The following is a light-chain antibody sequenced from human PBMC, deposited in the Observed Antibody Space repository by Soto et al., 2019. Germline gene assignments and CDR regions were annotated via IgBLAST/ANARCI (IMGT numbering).Light chain of an antibody. J-gene: IGLJ2*01. Sequence: QSVLTQPPSASGTTGQRVTISCSGSSSNIGSNYVYWYQQLPGTAPKLLIYRNNQRPSGVPDRFSGSKSGTSASLAISGLRSEDEADYYCAAWDDSSVLFGGGTKVTVL. V-gene: IGLV1-47*01. CDR2: RNN. CDR1: SSNIGSNY. CDR3: AAWDDSSVL.